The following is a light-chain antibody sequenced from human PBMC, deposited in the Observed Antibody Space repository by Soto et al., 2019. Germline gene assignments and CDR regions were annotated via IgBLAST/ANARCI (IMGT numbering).Light chain of an antibody. J-gene: IGLJ1*01. CDR2: DVT. Sequence: QSALTQSPSASGSPGQSVTTSRTGTSSDIGGYNSVSWYQQHPGKAPKVMIYDVTKRPSGVPDRFSGSKSGNTASLTVSALQAEDEADYYCSSYTDTKSLVFGTGTKVTVL. CDR3: SSYTDTKSLV. CDR1: SSDIGGYNS. V-gene: IGLV2-8*01.